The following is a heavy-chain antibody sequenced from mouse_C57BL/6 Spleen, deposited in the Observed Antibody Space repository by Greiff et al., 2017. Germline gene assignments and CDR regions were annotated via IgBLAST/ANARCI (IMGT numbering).Heavy chain of an antibody. CDR2: IYPGDGDT. V-gene: IGHV1-82*01. CDR1: GYAFSSSW. CDR3: AREGKDYYFDY. J-gene: IGHJ2*01. Sequence: QVQLQQSGPELVKPGASVKISCKASGYAFSSSWMNWVKQRPGKGLEWIGRIYPGDGDTNYNGKFKGKATLTADKSSSTAYMQLSSLTSEDSAVYFCAREGKDYYFDYWGQGTTLTVSS.